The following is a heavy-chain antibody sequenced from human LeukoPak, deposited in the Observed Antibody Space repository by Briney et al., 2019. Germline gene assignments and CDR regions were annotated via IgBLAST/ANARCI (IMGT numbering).Heavy chain of an antibody. D-gene: IGHD6-13*01. Sequence: APVKVSCKASGYTFTGYYMHWVRQAPGQGLEWMGWINPNSGGTNYARKFQGRVTMTRDTSISTAYMELSRLRSDDTAVYYCARSSSSWSNWFDPWGQGTLVTVSS. J-gene: IGHJ5*02. CDR2: INPNSGGT. CDR1: GYTFTGYY. CDR3: ARSSSSWSNWFDP. V-gene: IGHV1-2*02.